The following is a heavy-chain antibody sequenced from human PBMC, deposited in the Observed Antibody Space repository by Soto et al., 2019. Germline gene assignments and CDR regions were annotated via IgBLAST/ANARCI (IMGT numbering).Heavy chain of an antibody. Sequence: SETLSLTCTVSGGSISSYYWSWIRQPPGKGLEWIGYIYYSGSTNYNPSLKSRVTISVDTSKNQFSLKLSSVTAADTAVYYCARDGIAVAGNRYYYMDVWGKGTTVTVSS. CDR2: IYYSGST. CDR1: GGSISSYY. J-gene: IGHJ6*03. CDR3: ARDGIAVAGNRYYYMDV. D-gene: IGHD6-19*01. V-gene: IGHV4-59*01.